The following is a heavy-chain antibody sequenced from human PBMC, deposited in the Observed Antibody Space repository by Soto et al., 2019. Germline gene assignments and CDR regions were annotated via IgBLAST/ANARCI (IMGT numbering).Heavy chain of an antibody. CDR1: GGSISCGGYS. V-gene: IGHV4-30-2*01. CDR2: IYHSGST. Sequence: SETLSLTCAASGGSISCGGYSWSWIRQPPGKGLEWIGYIYHSGSTYYNPSLKSRVTIDRSKNQFSLKLSSVTAADTAVYYCARVPDYWGQGTLVTVS. CDR3: ARVPDY. J-gene: IGHJ4*02.